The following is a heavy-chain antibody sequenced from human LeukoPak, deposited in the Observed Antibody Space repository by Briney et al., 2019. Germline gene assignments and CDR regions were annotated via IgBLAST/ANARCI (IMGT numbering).Heavy chain of an antibody. Sequence: ASVKVSCKASGGTFSSYAISWVRQAPGQGHEWMGGIIPIFGTANYAQKFQGRVTITADESTSTAYMELSSLRSEDTAVYYCARGEKPGYSYGYYWGQGTLVTVSS. CDR2: IIPIFGTA. D-gene: IGHD5-18*01. CDR3: ARGEKPGYSYGYY. V-gene: IGHV1-69*13. J-gene: IGHJ4*02. CDR1: GGTFSSYA.